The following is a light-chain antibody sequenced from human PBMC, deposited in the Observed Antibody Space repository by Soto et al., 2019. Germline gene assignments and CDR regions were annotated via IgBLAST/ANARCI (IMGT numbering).Light chain of an antibody. CDR3: QQYNTYPWT. CDR2: KAS. Sequence: DIQMTQSPSTLSASVGDRITITCRASQGISSWLAWYQQKAGKAPKLLIYKASSLESGVPSRFSGSGYGTEFTLTISSLQPDDFATYYCQQYNTYPWTFGQGTKVEIK. J-gene: IGKJ1*01. CDR1: QGISSW. V-gene: IGKV1-5*03.